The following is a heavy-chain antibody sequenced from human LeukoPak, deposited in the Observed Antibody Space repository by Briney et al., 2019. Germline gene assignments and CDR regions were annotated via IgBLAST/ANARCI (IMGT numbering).Heavy chain of an antibody. D-gene: IGHD3-3*01. CDR1: GGSFSGYY. CDR2: INHSGST. CDR3: ARDPSGYYVRWFDP. Sequence: PSETLSLTCAVYGGSFSGYYWSWIRQPPGKGPEWIGEINHSGSTNYNPSLKSRVTISVDTSKNQFSLKLSSVTAADTAVYYCARDPSGYYVRWFDPWGQGTLVTVSS. J-gene: IGHJ5*02. V-gene: IGHV4-34*01.